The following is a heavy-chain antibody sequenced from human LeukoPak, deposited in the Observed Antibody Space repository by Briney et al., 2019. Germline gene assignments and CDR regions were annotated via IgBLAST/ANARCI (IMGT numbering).Heavy chain of an antibody. Sequence: GGSLRLSCAASGFTFSNYAMSWVRQAPGKGLEWVSAISGSSGSTYYADALKGRFTISRDNSKNTLYLQMNTLRAEDTAIYYCAGRITGYSSGYVYWGQGTLVTVSS. CDR1: GFTFSNYA. CDR3: AGRITGYSSGYVY. CDR2: ISGSSGST. D-gene: IGHD5-18*01. J-gene: IGHJ4*02. V-gene: IGHV3-23*01.